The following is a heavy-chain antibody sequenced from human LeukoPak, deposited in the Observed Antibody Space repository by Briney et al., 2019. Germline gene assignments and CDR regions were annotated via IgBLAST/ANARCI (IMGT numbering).Heavy chain of an antibody. CDR2: ISWHSGSI. J-gene: IGHJ4*02. CDR1: GFTFDDYA. Sequence: GRSLRLSCAASGFTFDDYAMHWVRQAPGKGLELVSGISWHSGSIGYADSVKGRFTISRDNAKNSLYLQMSSLRAEDTALYYCARRLSTTWAFDYWGQGTLVNVSS. CDR3: ARRLSTTWAFDY. D-gene: IGHD1-14*01. V-gene: IGHV3-9*01.